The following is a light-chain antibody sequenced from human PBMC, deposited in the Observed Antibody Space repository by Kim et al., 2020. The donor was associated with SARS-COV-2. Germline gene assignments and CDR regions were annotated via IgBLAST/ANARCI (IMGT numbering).Light chain of an antibody. J-gene: IGKJ4*01. CDR3: QQRSDLPLT. V-gene: IGKV3-11*01. CDR1: HGVGYF. Sequence: SLSPGARATLSCRASHGVGYFVAWYQQKPGRAPRLLIYDAFNSAPGIPARFSGSGSGPDFTLTISSLESEDFAVYYCQQRSDLPLTFGGGTKVEI. CDR2: DAF.